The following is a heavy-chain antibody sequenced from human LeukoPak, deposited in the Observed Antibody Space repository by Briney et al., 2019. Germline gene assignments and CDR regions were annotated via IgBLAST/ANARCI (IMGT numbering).Heavy chain of an antibody. CDR1: GDSISSNNW. CDR3: ASRQWLVSYYFDY. CDR2: IYHSGRT. J-gene: IGHJ4*02. D-gene: IGHD6-19*01. V-gene: IGHV4-4*02. Sequence: SGTLSLTCGVSGDSISSNNWWSWVRQPPGKGLEWIGEIYHSGRTTYNPSLKSRVTLSVDKSKNHFSLSLGSVTAADTAVYYCASRQWLVSYYFDYWGQGTLVTVSS.